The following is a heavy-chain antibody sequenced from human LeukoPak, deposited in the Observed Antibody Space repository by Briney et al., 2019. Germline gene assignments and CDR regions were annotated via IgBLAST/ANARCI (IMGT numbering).Heavy chain of an antibody. CDR2: MNPDSGNT. J-gene: IGHJ4*02. V-gene: IGHV1-8*01. CDR1: GYTFTSYD. CDR3: ARGLGYYDILTGPYYFDY. D-gene: IGHD3-9*01. Sequence: ASVKVSCKASGYTFTSYDINWVRQATGQGLEWMGWMNPDSGNTGYAQKFQGRVTMTRNTSISTAYMELSSLRSEDTAVYYRARGLGYYDILTGPYYFDYWGQGALVTVSS.